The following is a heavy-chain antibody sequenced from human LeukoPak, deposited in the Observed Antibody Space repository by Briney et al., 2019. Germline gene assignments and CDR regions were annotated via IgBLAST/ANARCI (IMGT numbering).Heavy chain of an antibody. Sequence: PSETLSLTCAVYGGSSSGYYWSWIRQPPGKGLEWIGEINHSGSTNYNPSLKSRVTISVDTSKNQFSLKLSSVTAADTAVYYCARFGPYSNYALDYWGQGTLVTVSS. CDR1: GGSSSGYY. CDR2: INHSGST. D-gene: IGHD4-11*01. V-gene: IGHV4-34*01. CDR3: ARFGPYSNYALDY. J-gene: IGHJ4*02.